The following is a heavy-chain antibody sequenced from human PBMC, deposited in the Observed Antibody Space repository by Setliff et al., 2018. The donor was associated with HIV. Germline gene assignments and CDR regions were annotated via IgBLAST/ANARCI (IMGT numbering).Heavy chain of an antibody. Sequence: GESLRLSCTASGFTFDDYAMYWVRQAPGKGLEWVSLINWDGGTTYYAESVKGRFTISRDNSKDSLYLQMNSLRAEDTALYYCAKGHATVTSHTEIDYWGQGTLVTVSS. CDR1: GFTFDDYA. CDR2: INWDGGTT. D-gene: IGHD4-17*01. J-gene: IGHJ4*02. V-gene: IGHV3-43D*04. CDR3: AKGHATVTSHTEIDY.